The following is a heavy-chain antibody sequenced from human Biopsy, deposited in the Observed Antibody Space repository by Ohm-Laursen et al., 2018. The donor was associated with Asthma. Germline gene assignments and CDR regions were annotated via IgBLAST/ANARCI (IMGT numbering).Heavy chain of an antibody. CDR3: ARAGQCSSTSCYNPGWFDP. CDR2: INHSGST. V-gene: IGHV4-34*01. J-gene: IGHJ5*02. CDR1: GGPFSGYY. Sequence: TLSLTCAVYGGPFSGYYWSWIRQPPGKGLEWIGEINHSGSTNYNPSLKSRVTISVDTSKNQFSLKLSSVTAADTAVYYCARAGQCSSTSCYNPGWFDPWGQGTLVTVSS. D-gene: IGHD2-2*01.